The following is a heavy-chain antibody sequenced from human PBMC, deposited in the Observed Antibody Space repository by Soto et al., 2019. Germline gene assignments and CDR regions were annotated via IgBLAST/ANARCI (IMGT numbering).Heavy chain of an antibody. CDR2: IIPIFGTA. D-gene: IGHD4-17*01. Sequence: SVKVSCKASGGTFSSYAISWVRQAPGQGLEWMGGIIPIFGTANYAQKFQGRVTITADESTSTAYMELSSLRSEDTAVYYCASSRTTVTTLNYWGQGTLVTVSS. CDR3: ASSRTTVTTLNY. V-gene: IGHV1-69*13. CDR1: GGTFSSYA. J-gene: IGHJ4*02.